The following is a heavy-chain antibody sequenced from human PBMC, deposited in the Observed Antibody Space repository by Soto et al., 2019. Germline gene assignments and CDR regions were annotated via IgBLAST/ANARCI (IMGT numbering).Heavy chain of an antibody. J-gene: IGHJ4*02. Sequence: GGSLRLSCSASGFTFSSYSMNWVRQAPGKGLEWISYISSSSSTIFYADSVKGRFTISRDNAKNSLFFQMNSLRDEDTAVYYCARGQLQLHYWGQGTLVTVSS. CDR2: ISSSSSTI. CDR1: GFTFSSYS. V-gene: IGHV3-48*02. D-gene: IGHD2-2*01. CDR3: ARGQLQLHY.